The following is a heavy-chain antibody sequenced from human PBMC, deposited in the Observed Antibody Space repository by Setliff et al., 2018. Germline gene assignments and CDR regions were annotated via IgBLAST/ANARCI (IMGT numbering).Heavy chain of an antibody. CDR2: ISAYNGNT. CDR3: GRQQLAYYYYYYGMDV. Sequence: ASVKVSCKASGGTFSSYAISWVRQAPGQGLEWMGWISAYNGNTNYAQKLQGRVTMTTDTSTSTAYMELRSLRSDDTAVYYCGRQQLAYYYYYYGMDVWGQGTTVTVSS. D-gene: IGHD6-13*01. CDR1: GGTFSSYA. J-gene: IGHJ6*02. V-gene: IGHV1-18*01.